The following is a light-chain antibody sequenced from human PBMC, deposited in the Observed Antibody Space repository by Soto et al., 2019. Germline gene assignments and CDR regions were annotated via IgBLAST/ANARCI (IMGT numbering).Light chain of an antibody. Sequence: DIVMTQSPLSLPVTPGEPASISCRSSQSLLHSNGYNYLDWYLQKPGQSPQLLIYLGSNRASGVPDRCSGSGSGTDFTLNISRVEAEDVGVYYCMQALQTPWTFGQGTKVEIK. CDR3: MQALQTPWT. CDR1: QSLLHSNGYNY. CDR2: LGS. V-gene: IGKV2-28*01. J-gene: IGKJ1*01.